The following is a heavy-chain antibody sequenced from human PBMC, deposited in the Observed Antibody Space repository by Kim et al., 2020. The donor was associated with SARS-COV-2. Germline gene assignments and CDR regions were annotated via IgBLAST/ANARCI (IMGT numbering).Heavy chain of an antibody. CDR3: AKGRQRLNYGSGKGAFDI. V-gene: IGHV3-33*06. CDR2: IWYDGSNK. J-gene: IGHJ3*02. Sequence: GGSLRLSCAASGFTFSSYGMHWVRQAPGKGLEWVAVIWYDGSNKYYADSVKGRFTISRDNSKNTLYLQMNSLRAEDTAVYYCAKGRQRLNYGSGKGAFDIWGQGTMVTVSS. CDR1: GFTFSSYG. D-gene: IGHD3-10*01.